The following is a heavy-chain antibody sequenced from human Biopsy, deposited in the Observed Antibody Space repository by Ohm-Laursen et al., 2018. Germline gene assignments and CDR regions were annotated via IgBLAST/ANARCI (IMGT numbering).Heavy chain of an antibody. J-gene: IGHJ4*02. V-gene: IGHV3-9*01. CDR1: GFTFANYA. CDR3: AKASGYSSGWPIDY. CDR2: ISWNSGSV. Sequence: SLRLSCSASGFTFANYAMNWVRPAPGKGLERVSGISWNSGSVVYADSVKGRFTISRDNAKNSLYLQMHSLRAEDTAFYYCAKASGYSSGWPIDYWGQGNLVTVSS. D-gene: IGHD6-19*01.